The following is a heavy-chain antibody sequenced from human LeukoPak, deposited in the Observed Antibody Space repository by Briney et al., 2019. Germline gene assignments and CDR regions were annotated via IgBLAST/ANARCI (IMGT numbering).Heavy chain of an antibody. V-gene: IGHV3-30*18. D-gene: IGHD3-10*01. J-gene: IGHJ4*02. CDR2: ISHDGSNK. CDR3: AKEIYYGSGSYPDY. CDR1: GFTISSYG. Sequence: GGSLRLSCAASGFTISSYGMHWVRQVPGKGLEWVAVISHDGSNKYYVDSVKGRFTISRDNSKNTVYLQMNSLRPEDTAVYYCAKEIYYGSGSYPDYWDQGTLVTVSS.